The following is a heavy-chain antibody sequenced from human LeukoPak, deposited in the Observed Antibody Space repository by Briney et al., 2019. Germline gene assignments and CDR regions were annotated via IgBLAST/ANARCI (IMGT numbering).Heavy chain of an antibody. CDR3: ARDPPDRSSSNYWFDP. CDR1: GYTFTSYG. D-gene: IGHD4-11*01. CDR2: ISAYNGNT. J-gene: IGHJ5*02. Sequence: ASVTVSFKASGYTFTSYGISWVRQAPGQGLEWMGWISAYNGNTNYSQKLQGRVTITTDTSTSTAYMELRSLRSDDTAVYYCARDPPDRSSSNYWFDPWGQGTLATVSS. V-gene: IGHV1-18*01.